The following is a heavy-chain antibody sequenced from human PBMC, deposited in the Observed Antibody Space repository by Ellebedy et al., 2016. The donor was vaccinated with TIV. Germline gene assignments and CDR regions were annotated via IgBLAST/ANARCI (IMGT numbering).Heavy chain of an antibody. CDR1: GFAFSGSG. Sequence: PGGSLRLSCAASGFAFSGSGMHWVRQAPGKGLEWVAAIWYDGGTKYADSVNGRFTISRDNSKNTLFLQMNSLRADDTAVYYCTRDCGPRIAAVSRGNIFDYWGQGTLVTVSS. D-gene: IGHD6-13*01. CDR3: TRDCGPRIAAVSRGNIFDY. V-gene: IGHV3-33*01. CDR2: IWYDGGTK. J-gene: IGHJ4*02.